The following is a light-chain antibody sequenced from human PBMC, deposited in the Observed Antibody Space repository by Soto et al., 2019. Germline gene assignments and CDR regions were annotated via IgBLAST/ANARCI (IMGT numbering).Light chain of an antibody. J-gene: IGLJ1*01. CDR3: CSYAGRSTFV. CDR2: DVS. Sequence: QSVLTQPRSVSGSPGQSVTISCTGTSSDVGGYNYVSWYQQHPGKAPKLMIYDVSKRPSGVPDRFSGSKSGNTASLTISGLQTEDEADYYCCSYAGRSTFVFGTGTKLTVL. V-gene: IGLV2-11*01. CDR1: SSDVGGYNY.